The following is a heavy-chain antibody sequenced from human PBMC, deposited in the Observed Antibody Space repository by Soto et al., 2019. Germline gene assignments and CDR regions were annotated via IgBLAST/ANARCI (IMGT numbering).Heavy chain of an antibody. V-gene: IGHV3-30-3*01. D-gene: IGHD6-6*01. CDR1: GFTFSSYA. J-gene: IGHJ4*02. CDR2: ISYDGSNK. CDR3: ARATEYSSSYDY. Sequence: QVQLVESGGGVVQPGRSLRLSCAASGFTFSSYAMHWVRQAPGKGLEWVAVISYDGSNKYYADSVKGRFTISRDNSKNTLYLQMNRLRAEDTAVYYCARATEYSSSYDYWGQGTLVTVSS.